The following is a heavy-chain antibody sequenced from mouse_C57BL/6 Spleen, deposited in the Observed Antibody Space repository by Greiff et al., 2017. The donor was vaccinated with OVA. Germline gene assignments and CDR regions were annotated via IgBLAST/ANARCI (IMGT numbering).Heavy chain of an antibody. J-gene: IGHJ2*01. CDR3: ARGDDGYYDY. Sequence: EVKVEESGPGLVKPSQSLSLTCSVTGYSITSGYYWNWIRQFPGNKLEWMGYISYDGSNNYNPSLKNRISITRDTSKNQFFLKLNSVTTEDTATYYCARGDDGYYDYWGQGTTLTVSS. D-gene: IGHD2-3*01. CDR2: ISYDGSN. V-gene: IGHV3-6*01. CDR1: GYSITSGYY.